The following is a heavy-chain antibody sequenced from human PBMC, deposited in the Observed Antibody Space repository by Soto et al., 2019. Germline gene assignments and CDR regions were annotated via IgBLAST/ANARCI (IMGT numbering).Heavy chain of an antibody. CDR3: ARTSYDILTGRLDAFDI. V-gene: IGHV4-30-2*01. J-gene: IGHJ3*02. D-gene: IGHD3-9*01. CDR1: GGSINNGGYS. Sequence: LSLTCAVFGGSINNGGYSWSWLRHPPGKGLEWIGYISHGGNTYYNPSLRSRAIMSIDKSKNHFSLGLKSVTAADTATYYCARTSYDILTGRLDAFDIWGQGTMVTVSS. CDR2: ISHGGNT.